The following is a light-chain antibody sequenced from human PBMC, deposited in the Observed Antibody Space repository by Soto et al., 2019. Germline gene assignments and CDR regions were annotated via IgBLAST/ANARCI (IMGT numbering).Light chain of an antibody. V-gene: IGLV2-14*01. CDR3: SSHSKLTPYV. Sequence: QSVLTQPASVSGSPGQSITISCTGTSSDVGAYNYVSWYQQHPGKAPKLMIYDVTNRPSGVSNRFSGSKSDNMASLTISGLQAEDEADYFCSSHSKLTPYVFGTGTKVTVL. J-gene: IGLJ1*01. CDR2: DVT. CDR1: SSDVGAYNY.